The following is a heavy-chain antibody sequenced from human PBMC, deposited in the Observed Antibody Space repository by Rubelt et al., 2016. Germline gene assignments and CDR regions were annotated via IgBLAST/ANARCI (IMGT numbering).Heavy chain of an antibody. CDR1: GFTFSDYA. CDR2: IKYDASAT. V-gene: IGHV3-7*02. Sequence: EVELVDSGGGLVQPGGSVRLSCAASGFTFSDYAMSWVRQAPGRGLEWVANIKYDASATSYGASVKGRFTISRDNAKNSVYLQMNSLRVEDTAVYYCLWSSQSYYFDYWGQGTLVTVSS. CDR3: LWSSQSYYFDY. J-gene: IGHJ4*02. D-gene: IGHD2-21*01.